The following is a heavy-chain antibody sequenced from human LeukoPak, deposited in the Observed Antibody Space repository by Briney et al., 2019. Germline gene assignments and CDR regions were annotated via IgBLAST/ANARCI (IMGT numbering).Heavy chain of an antibody. CDR2: ISSSSSTI. CDR1: GFTFSSYS. Sequence: QSGGSLRLSCAASGFTFSSYSMNWVRQAPGKGLEWVSYISSSSSTIYYADSVKGRFTISRDNAKNSLYLQMNSLRAEDTAVYYCARDLTRITMVRGVSVGSYYYXXXGMDVGGQGTTVTVSS. D-gene: IGHD3-10*01. CDR3: ARDLTRITMVRGVSVGSYYYXXXGMDV. V-gene: IGHV3-48*01. J-gene: IGHJ6*02.